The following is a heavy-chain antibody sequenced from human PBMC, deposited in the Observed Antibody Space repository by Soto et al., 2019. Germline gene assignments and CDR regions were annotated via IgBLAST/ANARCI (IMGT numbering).Heavy chain of an antibody. J-gene: IGHJ6*02. V-gene: IGHV3-43D*04. D-gene: IGHD1-26*01. CDR1: GFTFDDYA. CDR2: ISWDGGST. CDR3: AKDISSTTAYYGMDV. Sequence: GGSLRLSCAASGFTFDDYAMHWVRQAPGKGLEWVSLISWDGGSTYYADSVKGRFTISRDNSKNSLYLQMNSLRAEDTALYYCAKDISSTTAYYGMDVWGQVPKVTFS.